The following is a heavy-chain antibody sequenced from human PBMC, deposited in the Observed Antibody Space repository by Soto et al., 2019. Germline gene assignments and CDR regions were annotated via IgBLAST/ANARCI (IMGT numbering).Heavy chain of an antibody. D-gene: IGHD2-15*01. Sequence: SETLSLTCSVSGDSISSVDYFWAWIRQPPGQALEYIGYIYKSATTYYNPSFESRVAISLDTPKSQFSLNVTSVTAADTAVYFCARGRYCLTGRCFPNWFDSWGQGTLVTVSS. CDR3: ARGRYCLTGRCFPNWFDS. CDR2: IYKSATT. J-gene: IGHJ5*01. CDR1: GDSISSVDYF. V-gene: IGHV4-30-4*01.